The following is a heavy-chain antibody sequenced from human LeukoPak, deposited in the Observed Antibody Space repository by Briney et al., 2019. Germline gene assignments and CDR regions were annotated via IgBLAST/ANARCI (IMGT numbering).Heavy chain of an antibody. Sequence: GGSLRLSCAASGFTFSSYSMTWVRQAPGKGLEWVSYISSSSSTIYYADSVKGRFTISRDNAKNSLYLQMNSLRAEDTAVCYCACGSYHGPFDYWGQGTLVTVSS. CDR2: ISSSSSTI. CDR3: ACGSYHGPFDY. V-gene: IGHV3-48*01. D-gene: IGHD1-26*01. CDR1: GFTFSSYS. J-gene: IGHJ4*02.